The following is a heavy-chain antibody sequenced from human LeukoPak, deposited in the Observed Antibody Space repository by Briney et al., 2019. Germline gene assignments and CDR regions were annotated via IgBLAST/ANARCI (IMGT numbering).Heavy chain of an antibody. V-gene: IGHV1-2*02. J-gene: IGHJ5*02. Sequence: ASVKVSCKAPGYTFTGYYMHWVRQAPGQGLEWMGWINPNSGGTNYAQKFQGRVTMTRDTSISTAYMELSRLRSDDTAVYYCAREKVFGVVIIGDWFDPWGQGTLVTVSS. CDR1: GYTFTGYY. CDR2: INPNSGGT. CDR3: AREKVFGVVIIGDWFDP. D-gene: IGHD3-3*01.